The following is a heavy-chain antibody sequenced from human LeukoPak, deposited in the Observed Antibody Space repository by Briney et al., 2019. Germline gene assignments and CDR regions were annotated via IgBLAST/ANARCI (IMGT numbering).Heavy chain of an antibody. CDR2: MNPNSGNT. J-gene: IGHJ6*02. V-gene: IGHV1-8*01. CDR1: GYTFTSYD. Sequence: ASVKVSCKASGYTFTSYDINWVRQATGQGLEWMGWMNPNSGNTGDGQKFQGRVTMTRNTSISTAYMELTSLRSEDTAVYYCARGKGPSPRYYGMDVWGQGTTVTVSS. CDR3: ARGKGPSPRYYGMDV.